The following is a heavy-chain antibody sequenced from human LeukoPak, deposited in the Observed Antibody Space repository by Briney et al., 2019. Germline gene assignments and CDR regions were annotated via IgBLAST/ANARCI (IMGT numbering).Heavy chain of an antibody. D-gene: IGHD3-10*01. CDR1: GYTFTSYG. CDR2: ISAYNGNT. Sequence: ASVKVSCKASGYTFTSYGISWVRQAPGQGLEWMGWISAYNGNTNYAQKFQGRVTITADESTSTAYMELSSLRSEDTAVYYCARDASTMVRGLDYWGQGTLVTVSS. J-gene: IGHJ4*02. V-gene: IGHV1-18*01. CDR3: ARDASTMVRGLDY.